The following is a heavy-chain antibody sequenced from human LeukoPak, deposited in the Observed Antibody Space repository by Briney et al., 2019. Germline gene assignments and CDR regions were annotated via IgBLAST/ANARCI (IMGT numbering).Heavy chain of an antibody. CDR2: INPNSGGT. J-gene: IGHJ5*02. Sequence: ASVKVSCKASGYTFTGYYMHWVRQAPGQGLEWMGWINPNSGGTNYAQKFQGRVTMTRDTSISTAYMELSRLRSDDTAVYYCAREDDFWRGYSGWFEPWGQGTLVTVSS. D-gene: IGHD3-3*01. V-gene: IGHV1-2*02. CDR3: AREDDFWRGYSGWFEP. CDR1: GYTFTGYY.